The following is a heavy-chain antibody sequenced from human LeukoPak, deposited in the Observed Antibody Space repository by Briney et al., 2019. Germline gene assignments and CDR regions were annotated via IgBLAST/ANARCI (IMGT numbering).Heavy chain of an antibody. J-gene: IGHJ4*02. Sequence: ASVKVSCKASGYTFTGYYMHWVRQAPGQGLEWMGWINPNSGGTNYAQKFQGRVTMTRDASISTAYMELSRLRSDDTAVYYCARDYYDSSGPDYWGQGTLVTVSS. CDR2: INPNSGGT. CDR1: GYTFTGYY. CDR3: ARDYYDSSGPDY. V-gene: IGHV1-2*02. D-gene: IGHD3-22*01.